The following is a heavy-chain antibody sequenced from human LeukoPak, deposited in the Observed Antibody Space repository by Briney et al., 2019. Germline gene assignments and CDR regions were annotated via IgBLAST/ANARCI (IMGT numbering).Heavy chain of an antibody. D-gene: IGHD1-26*01. V-gene: IGHV4-38-2*02. CDR3: ARDSRGSYYRGAFDI. CDR2: IYHSGST. J-gene: IGHJ3*02. CDR1: GYSISSGYY. Sequence: SETLSLTCAVSGYSISSGYYWGWIRQPPGKGLEWIGSIYHSGSTYYNPSLKSRVTISVDTSKNQFSLKLSSVTAADTAVHYCARDSRGSYYRGAFDIWGQGTMVTVSS.